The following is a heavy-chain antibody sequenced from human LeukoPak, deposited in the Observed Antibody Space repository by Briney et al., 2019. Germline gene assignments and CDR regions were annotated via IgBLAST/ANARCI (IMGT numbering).Heavy chain of an antibody. Sequence: ASVTVSCTASGYTFTSYDINWVRQATGQGPEWMGWMNPNSGNTGYAQKFQGRVTMTRNTSISTAYMELSSLRSEDTAVYYCARGQDYDYGDYYFDYWGQGTLVTVSS. CDR1: GYTFTSYD. V-gene: IGHV1-8*01. J-gene: IGHJ4*02. D-gene: IGHD4-17*01. CDR3: ARGQDYDYGDYYFDY. CDR2: MNPNSGNT.